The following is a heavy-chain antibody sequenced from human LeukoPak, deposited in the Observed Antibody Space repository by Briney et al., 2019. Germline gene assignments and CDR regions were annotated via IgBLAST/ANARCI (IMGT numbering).Heavy chain of an antibody. V-gene: IGHV1-2*02. D-gene: IGHD5-12*01. Sequence: ASVKVSCKASGYTFTGYYMHWVRQAPGQGLEWMGWINPNSGGTNYAQKFQGRVTMTRDTSISTAYMELSRLRSDDTAVYYCARVGWLHSASDAFDIWGQGTMVTVSS. CDR2: INPNSGGT. CDR1: GYTFTGYY. CDR3: ARVGWLHSASDAFDI. J-gene: IGHJ3*02.